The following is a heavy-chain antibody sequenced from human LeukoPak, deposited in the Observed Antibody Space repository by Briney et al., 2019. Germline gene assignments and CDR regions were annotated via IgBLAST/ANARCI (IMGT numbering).Heavy chain of an antibody. J-gene: IGHJ6*02. CDR2: ISGSGTYT. D-gene: IGHD3-10*01. CDR3: AKDWSSNYGTHYGMDV. V-gene: IGHV3-23*01. CDR1: GFTFNNYA. Sequence: GGSLRLSCAASGFTFNNYAMTWVRQAPGKGLEWVSGISGSGTYTYYADSVRGRFTISRDNSDNTLYLQMNSLRADDTAEYYCAKDWSSNYGTHYGMDVWGQGTTVTVSS.